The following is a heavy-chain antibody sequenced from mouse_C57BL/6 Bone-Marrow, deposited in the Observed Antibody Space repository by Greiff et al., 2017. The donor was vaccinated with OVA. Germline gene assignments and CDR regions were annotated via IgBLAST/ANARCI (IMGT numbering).Heavy chain of an antibody. D-gene: IGHD2-3*01. Sequence: EVNVVESGGGLVQPGGSLKLSCAASGFTFSDYYMYWVRQTPEKRLEWVAYISNGGGSTYYPDTVKGRFTISRDNAKNTLYLQMSRLKSEDTAMYYCARRDGYWGYFDVWGTGTTVTVSS. V-gene: IGHV5-12*01. CDR2: ISNGGGST. CDR3: ARRDGYWGYFDV. CDR1: GFTFSDYY. J-gene: IGHJ1*03.